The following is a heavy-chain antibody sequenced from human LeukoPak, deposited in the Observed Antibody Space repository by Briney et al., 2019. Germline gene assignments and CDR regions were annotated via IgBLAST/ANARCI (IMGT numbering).Heavy chain of an antibody. V-gene: IGHV3-66*01. Sequence: SGGSTYYADSVKGRFTISRDNSKNTLYLQMNSLRAEDTAVYYCARDMVVPDPSYYYYGMDVWGQGTTVTVSS. J-gene: IGHJ6*02. D-gene: IGHD2-2*01. CDR2: SGGST. CDR3: ARDMVVPDPSYYYYGMDV.